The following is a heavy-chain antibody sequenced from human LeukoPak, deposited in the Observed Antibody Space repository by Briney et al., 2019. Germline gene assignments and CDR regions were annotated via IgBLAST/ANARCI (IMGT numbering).Heavy chain of an antibody. V-gene: IGHV3-9*01. D-gene: IGHD5-18*01. CDR2: ISWNSGSI. J-gene: IGHJ4*02. Sequence: PGRSLRLSCAASGFTFYDYAMHWVRQAPGKGLEWVSGISWNSGSIGYADSVKGRFTISRDNAKNSLYLQMNSLRAEDTALYYCAKATSTDTAMVAFDYWGQGTLVTVSS. CDR3: AKATSTDTAMVAFDY. CDR1: GFTFYDYA.